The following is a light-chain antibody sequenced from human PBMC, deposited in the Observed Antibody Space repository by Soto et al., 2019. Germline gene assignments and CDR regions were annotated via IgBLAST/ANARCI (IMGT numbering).Light chain of an antibody. V-gene: IGLV2-14*01. CDR3: SSYTSSSTPLYV. Sequence: HCVLTQPASVSGSPLQSITISCTGTSRDGGGYNYVSWYQQHPGKAPKLMIYDVSNRPSGVSNRFSGSKSGNTASLTISGLQAEDEADYYCSSYTSSSTPLYVFGTGTKVTVL. CDR2: DVS. CDR1: SRDGGGYNY. J-gene: IGLJ1*01.